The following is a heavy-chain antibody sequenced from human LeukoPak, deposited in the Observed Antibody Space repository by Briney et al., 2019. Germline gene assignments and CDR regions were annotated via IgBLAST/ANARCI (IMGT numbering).Heavy chain of an antibody. CDR2: ISSSSSTI. J-gene: IGHJ4*02. Sequence: GGSLRLSCAASGFTFSSYSMNWVRQAPGKGLEWVSYISSSSSTIYYADSVKGRFTISRDNSKNTLYLQMNSLRAEDTAVYYCARPGEYIVQPFDYWGQGTLVTVSS. V-gene: IGHV3-48*01. CDR3: ARPGEYIVQPFDY. CDR1: GFTFSSYS. D-gene: IGHD2-8*01.